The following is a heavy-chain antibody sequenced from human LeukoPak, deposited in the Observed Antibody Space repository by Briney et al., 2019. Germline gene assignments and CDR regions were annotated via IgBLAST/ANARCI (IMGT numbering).Heavy chain of an antibody. V-gene: IGHV3-30*04. CDR1: GFTFSSYA. Sequence: GRSLRLSCAASGFTFSSYAMHRVRQAPGKGLEWVAVISYDGSNKYYADSVKGRFTISRDNSKNTLYLQMNSLRAEDTAVYYCARDHRYSVAVTTSNSIDSWGQGTLVTVSS. CDR3: ARDHRYSVAVTTSNSIDS. D-gene: IGHD4-17*01. CDR2: ISYDGSNK. J-gene: IGHJ4*02.